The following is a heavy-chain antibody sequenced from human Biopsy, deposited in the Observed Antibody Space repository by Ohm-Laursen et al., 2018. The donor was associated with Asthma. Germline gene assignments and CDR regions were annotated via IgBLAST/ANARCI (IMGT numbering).Heavy chain of an antibody. CDR3: ARHWDWGSFFDY. V-gene: IGHV4-39*01. Sequence: SETLSLTCTVSGGSMSSSSYYWGWIRQPPGKGLEWMGSISYTGSAYHNPSLKSRFTISVDTPKNHFSLKLSSVTAADTAVYYCARHWDWGSFFDYWGQGTPVTVSS. J-gene: IGHJ4*02. CDR1: GGSMSSSSYY. D-gene: IGHD7-27*01. CDR2: ISYTGSA.